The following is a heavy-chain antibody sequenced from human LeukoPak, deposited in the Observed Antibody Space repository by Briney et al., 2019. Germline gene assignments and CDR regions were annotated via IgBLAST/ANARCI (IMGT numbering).Heavy chain of an antibody. V-gene: IGHV3-53*04. J-gene: IGHJ4*02. CDR2: IYSGGST. D-gene: IGHD2-2*01. CDR1: GFTVSSNY. Sequence: TGGSLRLSCAASGFTVSSNYMSWVRQAPGKGLEWVSVIYSGGSTYYADSVKGRFTISRHNSKNTLYLRMNSLRAEDTAVYYCARVVPAARFDYWGQGTLVTVSS. CDR3: ARVVPAARFDY.